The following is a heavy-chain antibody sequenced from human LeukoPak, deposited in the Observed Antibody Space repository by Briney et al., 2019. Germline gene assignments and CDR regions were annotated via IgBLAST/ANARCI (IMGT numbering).Heavy chain of an antibody. Sequence: PSETLSLTCTVSGGSIGSSTYYWGWIRQPPGKGLEWIGNIYHSGSTYYNPSLKSRVTISIDTSKNQVSLKMSSVTAADTAVYYRAKSGGYGLIDYWGQGTLVTVSS. CDR3: AKSGGYGLIDY. J-gene: IGHJ4*01. V-gene: IGHV4-39*01. CDR1: GGSIGSSTYY. D-gene: IGHD6-25*01. CDR2: IYHSGST.